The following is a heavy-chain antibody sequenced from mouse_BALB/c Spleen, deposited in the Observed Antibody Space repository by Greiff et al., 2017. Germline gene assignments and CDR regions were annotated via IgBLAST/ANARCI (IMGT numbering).Heavy chain of an antibody. CDR3: ARGRTTVVATRGLDYFDY. J-gene: IGHJ2*01. CDR1: GFTFSSYA. CDR2: ISSGGST. D-gene: IGHD1-1*01. V-gene: IGHV5-6-5*01. Sequence: EVKLVESGGGLVKPGGSLKLSCAASGFTFSSYAMSWVRQTPEKRLEWVASISSGGSTYYPDSVKGRFTISRDNARNILYLQMSSLRSEDTAMYYCARGRTTVVATRGLDYFDYWGQGTTLTVSS.